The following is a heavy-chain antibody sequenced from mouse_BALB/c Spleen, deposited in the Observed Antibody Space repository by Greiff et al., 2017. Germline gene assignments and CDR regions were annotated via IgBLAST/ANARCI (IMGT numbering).Heavy chain of an antibody. D-gene: IGHD2-12*01. Sequence: VKVVESGGDLVKPGGSLKLSCAASGFTFSSYGMSWVRQTPDKRLEWVATISSGGSYTYYPDSVKGRFTISRDNAKNTLYLQMSSLKSEDTAMYYCARLERRVWGQGTLVTVSA. CDR2: ISSGGSYT. CDR3: ARLERRV. J-gene: IGHJ3*01. V-gene: IGHV5-6*02. CDR1: GFTFSSYG.